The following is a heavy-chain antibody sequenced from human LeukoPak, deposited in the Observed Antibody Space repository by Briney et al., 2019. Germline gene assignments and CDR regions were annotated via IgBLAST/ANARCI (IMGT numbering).Heavy chain of an antibody. CDR2: IWREGNVK. D-gene: IGHD6-19*01. V-gene: IGHV3-33*01. J-gene: IGHJ5*02. CDR3: VTDPPDSGWAFWS. Sequence: GGSLRLSCATSGFNFRMHAMHWVRQAPGKGLEWVAMIWREGNVKYYVDSVKGQFTISRDDFTSELYLQMDRLRVEDTAVYYCVTDPPDSGWAFWSWGQGALVTVAS. CDR1: GFNFRMHA.